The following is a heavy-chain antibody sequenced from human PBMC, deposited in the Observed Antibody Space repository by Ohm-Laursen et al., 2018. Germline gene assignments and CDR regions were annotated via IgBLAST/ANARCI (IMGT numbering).Heavy chain of an antibody. CDR2: IYWNDDK. Sequence: TQTLTLTCTFSGFSLSTSGVGVGWIRQPPGKALEWLALIYWNDDKRYSPSLKSRLTITKDTSKNQVVLTMTNMDPVDTATYYCAHRPTVTAGAEYFQHWGRGTLVTVSS. D-gene: IGHD4-17*01. J-gene: IGHJ1*01. CDR3: AHRPTVTAGAEYFQH. CDR1: GFSLSTSGVG. V-gene: IGHV2-5*01.